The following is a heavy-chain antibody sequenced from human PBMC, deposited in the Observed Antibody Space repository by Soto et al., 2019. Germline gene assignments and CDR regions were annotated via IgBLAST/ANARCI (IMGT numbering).Heavy chain of an antibody. V-gene: IGHV6-1*01. J-gene: IGHJ5*02. CDR1: GDSVSSNCAA. CDR2: TYYRSKGYK. Sequence: SQTLSLTCSISGDSVSSNCAAWNWIRQSPSRGLEWLGRTYYRSKGYKAYAVSVKSRITINPHTSKNQFSLQLNSVTPEDTAVYYCARGPAILNPWGQGILVTVSS. CDR3: ARGPAILNP. D-gene: IGHD3-3*01.